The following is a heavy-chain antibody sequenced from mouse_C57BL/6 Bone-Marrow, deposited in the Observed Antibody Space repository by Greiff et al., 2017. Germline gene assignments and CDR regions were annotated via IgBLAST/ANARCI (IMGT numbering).Heavy chain of an antibody. J-gene: IGHJ1*03. CDR1: GFTFSNSW. D-gene: IGHD1-1*01. CDR2: IRLKSDNYAT. CDR3: TGRDTTVVDWYFDV. V-gene: IGHV6-3*01. Sequence: EVKLVESVGGLVQPGGSMKLSCVASGFTFSNSWMNWVRQSPEKGLEWVAQIRLKSDNYATPYAESVKGRFTISRDDSKSSVYLQMNNLRAEDTGIYYCTGRDTTVVDWYFDVWGTGTTVTVSS.